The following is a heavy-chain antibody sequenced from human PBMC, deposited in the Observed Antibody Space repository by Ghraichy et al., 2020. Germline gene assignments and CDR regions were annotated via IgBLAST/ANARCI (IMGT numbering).Heavy chain of an antibody. Sequence: GGSLRLSCAASGSTFTNIWMSWVRQAPGTGLEWVSSISSSSSYIYYADSVKGRFTISRDNAKNSLYLQMNSLRAEDTAVYYCAREYSSSWYAGGYYYGMDVWGQGTTVTVSS. V-gene: IGHV3-21*01. D-gene: IGHD6-13*01. CDR1: GSTFTNIW. CDR2: ISSSSSYI. CDR3: AREYSSSWYAGGYYYGMDV. J-gene: IGHJ6*02.